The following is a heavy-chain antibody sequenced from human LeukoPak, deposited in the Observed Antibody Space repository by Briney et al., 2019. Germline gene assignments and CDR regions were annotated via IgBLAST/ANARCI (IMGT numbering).Heavy chain of an antibody. V-gene: IGHV1-69*04. CDR3: ARDPDEAHCSSTSCRRAWFDP. CDR2: IIPIFGIA. J-gene: IGHJ5*02. Sequence: SVKVSCKASGGTFSSYAISWVRQAPGQGLEWMGRIIPIFGIANYAQKFQGRVTITADKSTSTANMELSSLRSEDTAVYYCARDPDEAHCSSTSCRRAWFDPWGQGTLVTVSS. CDR1: GGTFSSYA. D-gene: IGHD2-2*01.